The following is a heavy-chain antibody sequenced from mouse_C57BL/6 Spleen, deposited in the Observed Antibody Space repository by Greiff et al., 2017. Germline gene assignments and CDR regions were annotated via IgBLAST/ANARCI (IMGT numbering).Heavy chain of an antibody. CDR1: GYSFTSYY. D-gene: IGHD1-1*01. CDR3: AKDTTVVADWYFDV. V-gene: IGHV1-66*01. CDR2: IYPGSGNT. J-gene: IGHJ1*03. Sequence: QVQLKESGPELVKPGASVKISCKASGYSFTSYYIHWVKQRPGQGLEWIGWIYPGSGNTKYNEKFKGKATLTADTSSSTAYMQLSSLTSEDSAVYYCAKDTTVVADWYFDVWGTGTTVTVSS.